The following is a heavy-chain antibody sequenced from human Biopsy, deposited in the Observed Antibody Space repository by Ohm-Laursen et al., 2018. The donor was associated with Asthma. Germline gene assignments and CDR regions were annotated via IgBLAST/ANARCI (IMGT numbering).Heavy chain of an antibody. J-gene: IGHJ6*02. CDR3: ARDFGAGDSDGDDLTLTHYYGMDV. CDR1: GFSLDDYA. D-gene: IGHD4-17*01. Sequence: SLRLSCAASGFSLDDYAMYWVRQAPGKGLEWVSVISWNSGHIAYADSVKGRFTISRDTAKNSLYLQMNNLRVEDTAFYYCARDFGAGDSDGDDLTLTHYYGMDVWGQGTTVIVS. CDR2: ISWNSGHI. V-gene: IGHV3-9*01.